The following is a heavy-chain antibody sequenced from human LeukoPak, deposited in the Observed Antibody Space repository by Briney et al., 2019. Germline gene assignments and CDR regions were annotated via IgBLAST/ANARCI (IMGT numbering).Heavy chain of an antibody. Sequence: GGSLRLSCAASGFPFSISWMHWFRQVPGKGLMWVSRITTDETTTYADSVGGRFTISRDNAKNTVYLQMNSLRVEDTAVYYCAKRVHSSSWYAAFAYWGQGTLVTVSS. D-gene: IGHD6-13*01. CDR1: GFPFSISW. J-gene: IGHJ4*02. CDR3: AKRVHSSSWYAAFAY. V-gene: IGHV3-74*01. CDR2: ITTDETT.